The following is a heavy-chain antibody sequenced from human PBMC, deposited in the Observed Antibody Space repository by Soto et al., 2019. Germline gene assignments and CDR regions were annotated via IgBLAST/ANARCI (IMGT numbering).Heavy chain of an antibody. CDR2: FDPEDGET. Sequence: ASVKVSGKVSGYTLTELSMHWVRQAPGKGLEWMGGFDPEDGETIYAQKFQGRVTMTEDTSTDTAYMELSSLRSEDTAVYYFATDKVDYGSGKNGMDVWGQGTRVTVSS. D-gene: IGHD3-10*01. CDR3: ATDKVDYGSGKNGMDV. V-gene: IGHV1-24*01. J-gene: IGHJ6*02. CDR1: GYTLTELS.